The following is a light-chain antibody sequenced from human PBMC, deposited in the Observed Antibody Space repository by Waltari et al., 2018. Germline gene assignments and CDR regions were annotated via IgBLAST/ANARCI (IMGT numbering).Light chain of an antibody. V-gene: IGLV2-8*01. CDR1: SIDVGGFYY. CDR3: SSFAGSSQML. Sequence: QSALTQPPSASGSPGPSVPISCPGTSIDVGGFYYVSWYQQHPGKVPRLMIYEVSKRPSGVPDRFSGSKSGNTASLTVSGLQVEDEADYYCSSFAGSSQMLFGGGTKLTVL. CDR2: EVS. J-gene: IGLJ2*01.